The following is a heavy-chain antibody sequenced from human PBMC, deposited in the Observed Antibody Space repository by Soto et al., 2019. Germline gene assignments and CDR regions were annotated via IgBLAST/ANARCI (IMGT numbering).Heavy chain of an antibody. Sequence: KPSETLSLTCAVSGYSISSGYYWGWIRQPPGKGLEWIGSIYHSGSTYYNPSLKSRVTISVDTSKNQFSLKLSSVTAADTAVYYCARDLIYDSSGYLVPFGYYYGMDVWGQGTTVT. CDR1: GYSISSGYY. J-gene: IGHJ6*02. CDR2: IYHSGST. D-gene: IGHD3-22*01. V-gene: IGHV4-38-2*02. CDR3: ARDLIYDSSGYLVPFGYYYGMDV.